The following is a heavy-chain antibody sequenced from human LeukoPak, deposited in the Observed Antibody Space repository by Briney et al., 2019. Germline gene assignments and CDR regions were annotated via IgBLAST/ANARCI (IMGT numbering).Heavy chain of an antibody. CDR1: GFTFSSYE. D-gene: IGHD3-22*01. V-gene: IGHV3-48*03. CDR3: ARDHIMRYYDSSGYVDY. J-gene: IGHJ4*02. Sequence: GGSLRLSCAASGFTFSSYEMNWVRQAPGKGLEWVSYISSSGSTIYYADSVKGRFTISRDNAKNSLYLQMNSLRAEDTAVYYCARDHIMRYYDSSGYVDYWGQGTLVTVSS. CDR2: ISSSGSTI.